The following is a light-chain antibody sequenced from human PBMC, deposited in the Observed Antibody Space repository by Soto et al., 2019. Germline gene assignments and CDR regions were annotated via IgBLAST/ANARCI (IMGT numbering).Light chain of an antibody. J-gene: IGLJ1*01. CDR2: DVI. CDR1: SSDVGGYDY. V-gene: IGLV2-14*01. CDR3: SSYTRSSISV. Sequence: QSAVTQPACVSGSPGQSITISCTGTSSDVGGYDYVSWYQQHPGKAPTLLIYDVINRPSGVSFRFSGSKSGNTASLTISGLQAEDEAEYYCSSYTRSSISVFGTGTKLTVL.